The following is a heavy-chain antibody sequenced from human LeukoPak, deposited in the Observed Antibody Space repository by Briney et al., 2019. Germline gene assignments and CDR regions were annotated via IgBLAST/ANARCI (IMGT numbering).Heavy chain of an antibody. Sequence: GASVKVSCKASGYTFSHYDINWVRQAAGQGLEWMAWMKPNSGDTGYAQRFQGRVTITADKSTSTAYMELSSLRSEDTAVYYCAREEGYCSGGSCYSRFDYWGQGTLVTVSS. V-gene: IGHV1-8*03. D-gene: IGHD2-15*01. J-gene: IGHJ4*02. CDR3: AREEGYCSGGSCYSRFDY. CDR2: MKPNSGDT. CDR1: GYTFSHYD.